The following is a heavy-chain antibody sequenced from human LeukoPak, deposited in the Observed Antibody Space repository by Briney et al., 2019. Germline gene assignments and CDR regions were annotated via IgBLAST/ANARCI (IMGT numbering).Heavy chain of an antibody. CDR3: ARHQHYGDYDYFDF. Sequence: PSETLYLTCSVSGGSVSGHYWSWIRQTPERGLEWLGFVFASGSTNYNPFFKSRVTMSADMSRNQFYLDLQSVSAADTGVYFCARHQHYGDYDYFDFWGQGTLVTVSS. D-gene: IGHD4-17*01. J-gene: IGHJ4*02. CDR1: GGSVSGHY. CDR2: VFASGST. V-gene: IGHV4-59*08.